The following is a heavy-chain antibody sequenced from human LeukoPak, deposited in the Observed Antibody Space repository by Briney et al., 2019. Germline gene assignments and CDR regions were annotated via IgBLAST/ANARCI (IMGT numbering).Heavy chain of an antibody. CDR2: IWYDGSNK. Sequence: GGSLRLSCAASGFTFSSYGMHWVRQVPGKGLEWVAVIWYDGSNKYYADSAKGRFTISRDNSKNTLYLQMNSLRAEDTAVYYCARGEGSDGMDVWGQGTTVTVSS. J-gene: IGHJ6*02. CDR3: ARGEGSDGMDV. V-gene: IGHV3-33*01. D-gene: IGHD2-15*01. CDR1: GFTFSSYG.